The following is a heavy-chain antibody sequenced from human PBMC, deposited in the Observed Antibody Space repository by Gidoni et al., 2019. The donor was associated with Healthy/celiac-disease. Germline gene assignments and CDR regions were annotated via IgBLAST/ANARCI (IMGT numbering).Heavy chain of an antibody. CDR1: GFTLSSYG. J-gene: IGHJ4*02. Sequence: QVQLVESGGGVVQPGRSLSSHCAASGFTLSSYGMHWVRQAPGKGLEWVAVIWYDGSNKYYADSVKGRFTISRDNSKNTLYLQMNSLRAEDTAVYYCARDCSGGSCYPSHWGQGTLVTVSS. CDR3: ARDCSGGSCYPSH. V-gene: IGHV3-33*01. CDR2: IWYDGSNK. D-gene: IGHD2-15*01.